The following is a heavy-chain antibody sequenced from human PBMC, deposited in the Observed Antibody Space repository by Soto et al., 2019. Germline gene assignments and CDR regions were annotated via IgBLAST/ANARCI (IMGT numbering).Heavy chain of an antibody. J-gene: IGHJ3*02. D-gene: IGHD1-1*01. CDR1: GFTFSNHA. CDR2: IWYDGSNK. CDR3: ARSRDGYNYDAFDI. Sequence: GSLRLSCAASGFTFSNHAMHWVRQAPGKGLEWVAVIWYDGSNKYYADSVKGRSTISRDKSKNTLYLQMNSLGAEDTAVYYCARSRDGYNYDAFDIWGQGTMVTVSS. V-gene: IGHV3-33*01.